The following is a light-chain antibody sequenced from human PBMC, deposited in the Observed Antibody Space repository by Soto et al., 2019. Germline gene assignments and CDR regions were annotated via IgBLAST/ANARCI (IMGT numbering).Light chain of an antibody. J-gene: IGLJ1*01. Sequence: SYELTQPLSVSVALGQTARITCGGNNIGSKNVHWYQQKPDQAPMMVIYRDSKRPSGIPERFSGSNSGNTATLTISRAQTGDEADYYCQVWDSSTYVFGTGTKVTVL. CDR3: QVWDSSTYV. CDR2: RDS. CDR1: NIGSKN. V-gene: IGLV3-9*01.